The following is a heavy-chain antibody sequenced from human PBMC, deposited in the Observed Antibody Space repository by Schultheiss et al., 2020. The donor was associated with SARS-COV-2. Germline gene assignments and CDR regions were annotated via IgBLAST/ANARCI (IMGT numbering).Heavy chain of an antibody. CDR2: IYSGGST. Sequence: GGSLRLSCAASGFTVSSNYMSWVRQAPGKGLEWVSVIYSGGSTYYADSVKGRFTISRDNSKNTLYLQMNSLRAEDTAVYYCARDSSGYSSSWYENWGQGTLVTVSS. J-gene: IGHJ4*02. V-gene: IGHV3-66*01. CDR1: GFTVSSNY. D-gene: IGHD6-13*01. CDR3: ARDSSGYSSSWYEN.